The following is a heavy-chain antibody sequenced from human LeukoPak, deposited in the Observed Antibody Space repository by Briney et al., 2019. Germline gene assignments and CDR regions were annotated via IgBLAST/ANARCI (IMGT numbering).Heavy chain of an antibody. Sequence: PGSSLRLSCAASGFTFSSYGMHWVHQAPGKGLEWVAVISYDGSNKYYADSVKGRFTISRDNSKNTLYLQMNSLRAEDTAVYYCAKDVRRLRLGELSSTHDYWGQGTLVTVSS. CDR3: AKDVRRLRLGELSSTHDY. CDR1: GFTFSSYG. D-gene: IGHD3-16*02. CDR2: ISYDGSNK. J-gene: IGHJ4*02. V-gene: IGHV3-30*18.